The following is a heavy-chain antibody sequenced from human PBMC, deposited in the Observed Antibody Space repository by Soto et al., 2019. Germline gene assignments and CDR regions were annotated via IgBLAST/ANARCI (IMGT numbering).Heavy chain of an antibody. V-gene: IGHV3-30-3*01. J-gene: IGHJ6*02. Sequence: GGSLRLSCAASGFTVSSYAMDGVRQAPGKGLEWVAVISYDGSNKYYADSVKGRFTISRDNSKNTLYLQMNSLRAEDTAVYYCARDAYYYYGMDVWGQGTTVTVSS. CDR1: GFTVSSYA. CDR3: ARDAYYYYGMDV. CDR2: ISYDGSNK.